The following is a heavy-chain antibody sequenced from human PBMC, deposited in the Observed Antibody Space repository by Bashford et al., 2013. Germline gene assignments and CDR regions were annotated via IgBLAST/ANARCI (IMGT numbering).Heavy chain of an antibody. CDR1: GFTFSSYA. D-gene: IGHD1-1*01. CDR3: ARGTWNEGGRLDY. Sequence: GSSRLSCAASGFTFSSYAMHWVRQAPGKGLEWVAVISYDGSNKYYADSVKGRFTISRDNSKNTLYLQMNSLRAEDTAVYYCARGTWNEGGRLDYWGQGTLVTVSS. V-gene: IGHV3-30-3*01. J-gene: IGHJ4*02. CDR2: ISYDGSNK.